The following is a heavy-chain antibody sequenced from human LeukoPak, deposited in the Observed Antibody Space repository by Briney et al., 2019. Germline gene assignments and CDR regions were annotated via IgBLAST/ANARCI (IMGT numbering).Heavy chain of an antibody. CDR2: IASDGNNR. V-gene: IGHV3-74*01. J-gene: IGHJ4*02. D-gene: IGHD4-23*01. Sequence: GGSLRLSCAASGFTFSSYWVNWVRQVPGKGLVWVSRIASDGNNRDYADSVKGRFTISRDNAKNTLYLQMNSLRVEDTAVYYCARGRPHGNDYWGQGTLVTVSS. CDR3: ARGRPHGNDY. CDR1: GFTFSSYW.